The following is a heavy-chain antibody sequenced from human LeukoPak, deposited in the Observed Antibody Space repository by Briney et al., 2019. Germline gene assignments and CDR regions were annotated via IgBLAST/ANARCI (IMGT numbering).Heavy chain of an antibody. V-gene: IGHV1-18*01. D-gene: IGHD3-22*01. CDR3: ARGGVVVTSGYGVMDV. J-gene: IGHJ6*04. CDR1: GYTFTSYG. CDR2: ISAYNGNT. Sequence: ASVKVSCKASGYTFTSYGISWVRQAPGQGLEWMGWISAYNGNTNYAQNLQGRVTMTTDTSTTTAYMELRRLRSDDTAVYYCARGGVVVTSGYGVMDVWGKGTTVTVSS.